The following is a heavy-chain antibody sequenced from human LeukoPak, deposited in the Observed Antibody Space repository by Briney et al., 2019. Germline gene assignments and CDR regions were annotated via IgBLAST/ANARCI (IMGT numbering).Heavy chain of an antibody. J-gene: IGHJ4*02. D-gene: IGHD3-16*01. CDR1: GFTFSSYG. CDR3: VKKDKTFGLLDF. V-gene: IGHV3-30*02. CDR2: IWYDGRNK. Sequence: GGSLRLSCTASGFTFSSYGIHWVRQAPGKGLEWVAFIWYDGRNKNHADSVKGRITISRDNSKNTLYLQMNSLRAEDTAVYYCVKKDKTFGLLDFWGQGTLVTVSS.